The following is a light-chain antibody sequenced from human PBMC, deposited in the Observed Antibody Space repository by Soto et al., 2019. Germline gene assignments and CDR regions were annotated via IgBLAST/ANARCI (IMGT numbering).Light chain of an antibody. CDR2: AAS. Sequence: DIQMTQSPSSVSASVGDIVTITCRASQGISNWLDWYQQKPGKAPNLLIYAASTLQSVVPSRFSGSVAGTDFSLTIGSGQTEDFAAYYCQQTNSFPSTFGQGTRLEIK. CDR3: QQTNSFPST. CDR1: QGISNW. J-gene: IGKJ5*01. V-gene: IGKV1D-12*01.